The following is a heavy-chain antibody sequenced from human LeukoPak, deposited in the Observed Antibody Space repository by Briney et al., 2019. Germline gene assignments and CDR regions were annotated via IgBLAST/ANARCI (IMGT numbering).Heavy chain of an antibody. Sequence: GGSLRLSCAASGFTFSSYSMNWVRQAPGKGLEWVSYISSSSSTIYYADSVKGRFTISRDNAKNSLYLQMNSLRAEDTAVYYCARDGTHYDFWSGHFPSYYYYMDVWGKGTTVTVSS. CDR2: ISSSSSTI. V-gene: IGHV3-48*01. CDR3: ARDGTHYDFWSGHFPSYYYYMDV. CDR1: GFTFSSYS. J-gene: IGHJ6*03. D-gene: IGHD3-3*01.